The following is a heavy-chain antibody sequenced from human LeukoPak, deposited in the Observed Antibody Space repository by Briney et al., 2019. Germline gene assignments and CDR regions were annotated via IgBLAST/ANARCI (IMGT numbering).Heavy chain of an antibody. J-gene: IGHJ4*02. CDR2: IEQDGSDI. D-gene: IGHD2-8*01. CDR1: GFTFSDYW. V-gene: IGHV3-7*01. CDR3: ARVTVWGYFDY. Sequence: GGSLRLSCAASGFTFSDYWMTWFRQAPGKGPERVASIEQDGSDIQYVDFVKGRFTISRDNGRNSVYLQMNSLRVEDTAVYYCARVTVWGYFDYWGQGTLVSVSS.